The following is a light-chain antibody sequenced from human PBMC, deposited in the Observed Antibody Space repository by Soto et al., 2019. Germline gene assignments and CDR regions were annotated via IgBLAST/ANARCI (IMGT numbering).Light chain of an antibody. CDR2: RDN. Sequence: SYELTQPLSVSVALGQTARITCGGNNIGSKNVHWYQQKPGQAPVLVIPRDNNRPSGIPERFSGSKSGNTATLTISTVQAGDEADYYCQVWDSSTAVVFGGGTKVTVL. V-gene: IGLV3-9*01. J-gene: IGLJ2*01. CDR3: QVWDSSTAVV. CDR1: NIGSKN.